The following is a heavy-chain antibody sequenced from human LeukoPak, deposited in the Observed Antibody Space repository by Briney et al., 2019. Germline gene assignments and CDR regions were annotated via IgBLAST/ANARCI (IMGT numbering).Heavy chain of an antibody. D-gene: IGHD1-20*01. J-gene: IGHJ4*02. Sequence: ATVKISCKVSGYTCTDYYMHWVQQSPGKGLEWMGLFDPEDGETIYAEKFQGRVTITADTSTDTACMELSSLRSEDTAVYYCETGRELTGSPYWGQGTLVTVSS. V-gene: IGHV1-69-2*01. CDR2: FDPEDGET. CDR1: GYTCTDYY. CDR3: ETGRELTGSPY.